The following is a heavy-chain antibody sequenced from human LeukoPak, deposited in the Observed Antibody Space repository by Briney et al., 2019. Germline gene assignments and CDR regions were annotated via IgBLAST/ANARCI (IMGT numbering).Heavy chain of an antibody. CDR1: GFAFSNYW. J-gene: IGHJ5*02. CDR2: IRLRTDGGTT. V-gene: IGHV3-15*01. D-gene: IGHD4-17*01. CDR3: TTGPGEHSDL. Sequence: GGSLRLSCAASGFAFSNYWMNCVRQAPGKGLEGIGRIRLRTDGGTTEYAAAVKGRFTISRDDSQNTLYMQMNSLKTEDTALYYCTTGPGEHSDLWGQGTLVTVSS.